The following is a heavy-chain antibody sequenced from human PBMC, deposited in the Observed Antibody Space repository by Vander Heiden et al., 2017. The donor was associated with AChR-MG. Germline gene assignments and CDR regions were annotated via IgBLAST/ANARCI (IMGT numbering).Heavy chain of an antibody. D-gene: IGHD3-10*01. CDR1: GGSISDYF. V-gene: IGHV4-59*01. CDR3: AASGA. Sequence: QVQLQESGPGLVKPSEALSLSCSFSGGSISDYFWSWIRQPPGKGLEWIGCADDSGRSHYNPSIKSRVTMSLDTSKNQFSLNLNSVTAADTAVYYCAASGAWGQGTMVTVSS. J-gene: IGHJ3*01. CDR2: ADDSGRS.